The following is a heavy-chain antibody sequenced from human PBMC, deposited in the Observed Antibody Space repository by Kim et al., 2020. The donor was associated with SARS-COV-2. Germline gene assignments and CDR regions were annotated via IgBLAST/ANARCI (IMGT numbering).Heavy chain of an antibody. V-gene: IGHV1-24*01. Sequence: ASVKVSCKVSGSTLTELCMHWVRQAPGKGLEWMGGFDPADGETIYAQKFQGRVTMTEDTSTDTAYMELRSLRSEDTAVYYCVRVSGDIIPEPSAMGCPRRITFYYNGMDVWGQGTTVTVSS. CDR1: GSTLTELC. J-gene: IGHJ6*02. CDR3: VRVSGDIIPEPSAMGCPRRITFYYNGMDV. D-gene: IGHD2-2*01. CDR2: FDPADGET.